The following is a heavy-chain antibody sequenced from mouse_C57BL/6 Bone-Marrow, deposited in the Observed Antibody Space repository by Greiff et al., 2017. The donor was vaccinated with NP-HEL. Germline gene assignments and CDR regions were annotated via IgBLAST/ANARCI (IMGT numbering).Heavy chain of an antibody. J-gene: IGHJ2*01. CDR3: ARWRTVGDY. Sequence: QVQLQQPGAELVKPGASVQLSCKASGYTFTSYWMHWVKQRPGQGLEWIGMIHPNSGSTNYNEKFKSKATLTVDQSSSTAYMQLSSLTSEDSAFYCCARWRTVGDYWGQGTTLTVSS. V-gene: IGHV1-64*01. CDR1: GYTFTSYW. D-gene: IGHD1-1*01. CDR2: IHPNSGST.